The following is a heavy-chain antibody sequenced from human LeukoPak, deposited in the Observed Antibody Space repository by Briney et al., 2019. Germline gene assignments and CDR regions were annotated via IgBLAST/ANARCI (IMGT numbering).Heavy chain of an antibody. CDR2: ISYAGTT. CDR3: ARTCSSTSCYVSAFDI. CDR1: GGSITSGGYY. Sequence: SQTLSLTCSVSGGSITSGGYYWTWIRQHPERGLEWLGHISYAGTTSYNPSLGSRVTISVDTSKSQFSLKLRSITAADTAVYYCARTCSSTSCYVSAFDIWGQGTMVTVSS. V-gene: IGHV4-31*03. J-gene: IGHJ3*02. D-gene: IGHD2-2*01.